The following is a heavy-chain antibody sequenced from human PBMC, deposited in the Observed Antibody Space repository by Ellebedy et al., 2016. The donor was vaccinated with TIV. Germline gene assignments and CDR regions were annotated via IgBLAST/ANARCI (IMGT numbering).Heavy chain of an antibody. CDR1: GFTFSSYT. Sequence: GESLKISCAASGFTFSSYTMNWVRQAPGKGLEWVSSISSSSSYIYFADSLQGRFTVSRDNAKNSLYLQMNSLRAEDTAVYYCARDMGYTSGWYYFDYWGQGTLVTVSS. D-gene: IGHD6-19*01. V-gene: IGHV3-21*01. J-gene: IGHJ4*02. CDR3: ARDMGYTSGWYYFDY. CDR2: ISSSSSYI.